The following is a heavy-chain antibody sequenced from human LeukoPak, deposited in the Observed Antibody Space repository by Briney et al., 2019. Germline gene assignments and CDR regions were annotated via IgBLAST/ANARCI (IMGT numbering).Heavy chain of an antibody. CDR1: GGSISSSSYY. CDR3: AKGVWFGDQPASDY. Sequence: SETLSLTCTVSGGSISSSSYYWGWIRQPPGKGLEWIGSIYYSGSTYYNPSLKSRVTISVDTSKNQFSLKLSSVTAADTAVYYCAKGVWFGDQPASDYWGQGTLVTVSS. J-gene: IGHJ4*02. CDR2: IYYSGST. V-gene: IGHV4-39*07. D-gene: IGHD3-10*01.